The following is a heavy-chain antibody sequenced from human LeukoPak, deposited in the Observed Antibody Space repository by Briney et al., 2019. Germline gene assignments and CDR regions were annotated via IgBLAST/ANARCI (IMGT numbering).Heavy chain of an antibody. CDR3: ASAQWQWLVPDHDY. V-gene: IGHV3-23*01. CDR2: ISGSGGST. Sequence: GGSLRLSCAASGFTFSSYAMSWVRQAPGKGLEWVSAISGSGGSTYYADSVKGRFTISRDNSKNTLYLQMNSLRAEDTAVYYCASAQWQWLVPDHDYWGQGTLVTVSS. D-gene: IGHD6-19*01. CDR1: GFTFSSYA. J-gene: IGHJ4*02.